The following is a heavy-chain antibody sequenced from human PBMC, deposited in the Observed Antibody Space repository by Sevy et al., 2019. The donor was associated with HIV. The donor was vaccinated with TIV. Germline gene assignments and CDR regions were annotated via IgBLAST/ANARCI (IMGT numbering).Heavy chain of an antibody. J-gene: IGHJ5*02. Sequence: SETLSLTCTVSGGSITSLYWNWIRQPPGKGLEWIANIYYNGHINYNPSLKSRVTLSLDTSKNQFSLRLSSVTAADTAMYYCAPEKAWGRGSSWGQGTLVTVSS. D-gene: IGHD1-26*01. CDR1: GGSITSLY. V-gene: IGHV4-59*08. CDR3: APEKAWGRGSS. CDR2: IYYNGHI.